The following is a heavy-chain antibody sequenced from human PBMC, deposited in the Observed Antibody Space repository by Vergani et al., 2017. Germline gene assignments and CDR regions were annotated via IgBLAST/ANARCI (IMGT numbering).Heavy chain of an antibody. Sequence: EVQLVESGGGLVQPGGSLRLSCAASGFTFSDYYMSWIRQAPGKGLVWVSRINSDGSSTSYADSVKGRFTISRDNAKNTLYLQMNSLRAEDTAVYYCCGEGVADAFDIWGQGTMVTVSS. CDR2: INSDGSST. V-gene: IGHV3-74*01. D-gene: IGHD7-27*01. CDR3: CGEGVADAFDI. CDR1: GFTFSDYY. J-gene: IGHJ3*02.